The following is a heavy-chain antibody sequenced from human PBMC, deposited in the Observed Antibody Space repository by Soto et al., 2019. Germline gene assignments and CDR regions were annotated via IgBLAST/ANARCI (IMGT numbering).Heavy chain of an antibody. CDR2: IIGNGSGT. CDR1: GRRISTYD. V-gene: IGHV3-23*04. Sequence: DVQLVESYRGLVQPGGSLRLSCAPSGRRISTYDMSWVRQTPGKSLYFVSVIIGNGSGTYYADALKGRFTISRDNSKYTLYLQMNSLRDEDTAVYYCVRQAKLTTVTANVGYYYGLDVWGQGTTVTVSS. J-gene: IGHJ6*02. CDR3: VRQAKLTTVTANVGYYYGLDV. D-gene: IGHD4-4*01.